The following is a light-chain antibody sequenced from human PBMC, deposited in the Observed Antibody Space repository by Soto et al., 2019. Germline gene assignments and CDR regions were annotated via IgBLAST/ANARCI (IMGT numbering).Light chain of an antibody. CDR1: QDITNY. V-gene: IGKV1-33*01. Sequence: DIQMTQSPSSLSASVGDRVTITCQASQDITNYLNWYQQKPGKAPRLLLYDASSLETGVPSRFSGSGSATDFTFTISSLQPEDIATYYCQHYDHLPITFGQGTRLEIK. CDR3: QHYDHLPIT. CDR2: DAS. J-gene: IGKJ5*01.